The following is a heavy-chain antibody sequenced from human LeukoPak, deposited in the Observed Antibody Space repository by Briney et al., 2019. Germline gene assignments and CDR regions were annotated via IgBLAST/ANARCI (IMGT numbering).Heavy chain of an antibody. Sequence: ASVKVSCKASGYTFTSYDINWVRQATGQGLEWMGWMNPNSGNTGYAQKFQGRVTMTRNTSISTAYMGLSSLRSEDTAVYYCARAPVGYCSSTSCYLYYYYGMDVWGQGTTVTVSS. CDR2: MNPNSGNT. J-gene: IGHJ6*02. CDR1: GYTFTSYD. D-gene: IGHD2-2*01. CDR3: ARAPVGYCSSTSCYLYYYYGMDV. V-gene: IGHV1-8*01.